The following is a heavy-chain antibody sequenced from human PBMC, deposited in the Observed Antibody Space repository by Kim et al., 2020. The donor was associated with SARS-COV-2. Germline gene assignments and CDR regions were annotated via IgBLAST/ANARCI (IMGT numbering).Heavy chain of an antibody. V-gene: IGHV3-30*04. CDR1: GFTFSSYA. CDR3: ARVPYYDFWSGYYKDAF. CDR2: ISYDGSNK. J-gene: IGHJ3*01. D-gene: IGHD3-3*01. Sequence: GGSLRLSCAASGFTFSSYAMHWVRQAPGKGLEWVAVISYDGSNKYYADSVKGRFTISRDNSKNTLYLQMNSLRAEDTAVYYCARVPYYDFWSGYYKDAF.